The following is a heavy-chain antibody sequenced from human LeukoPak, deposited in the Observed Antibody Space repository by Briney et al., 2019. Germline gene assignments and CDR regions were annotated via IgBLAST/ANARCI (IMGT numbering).Heavy chain of an antibody. V-gene: IGHV1-8*01. Sequence: ASVKASCKTSGYSLTNYDINWVRQSTGQGLEWMGWINTKSGYTGHAQKFQGRITMTRDNSISTVYMELRSLRSEDTAVYYCARVTGAIDYWGQGTLVTVS. CDR2: INTKSGYT. CDR1: GYSLTNYD. CDR3: ARVTGAIDY. J-gene: IGHJ4*02.